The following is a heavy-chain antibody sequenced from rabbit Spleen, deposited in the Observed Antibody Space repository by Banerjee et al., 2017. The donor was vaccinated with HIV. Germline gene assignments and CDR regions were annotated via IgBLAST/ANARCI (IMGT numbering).Heavy chain of an antibody. CDR3: ARDAGTSFSTYGMDL. CDR2: AYGGSSGNT. V-gene: IGHV1S40*01. D-gene: IGHD8-1*01. Sequence: QSLEESGGGLVKPGGTLTLSCKASGFSFSSYYDMCWVRQAPGKGLEWVACAYGGSSGNTYSATWAKGRFTVSKTASTTVTLQMTSLTAADTATYFCARDAGTSFSTYGMDLWGQGTLVTVS. CDR1: GFSFSSYYD. J-gene: IGHJ6*01.